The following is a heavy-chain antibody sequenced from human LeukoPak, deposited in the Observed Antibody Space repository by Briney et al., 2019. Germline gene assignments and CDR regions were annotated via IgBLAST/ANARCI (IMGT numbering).Heavy chain of an antibody. J-gene: IGHJ3*02. CDR1: GVSFIGYY. CDR3: ARGGTGTFLDI. CDR2: INHSGST. D-gene: IGHD1-7*01. Sequence: PSETLSLTCAVYGVSFIGYYWSWIRQPPGKGREWIGEINHSGSTNYNPSLKSRVTISLDTSKKEFSLKLSSVTAADTAVYYCARGGTGTFLDIWGQGTMVTVSS. V-gene: IGHV4-34*01.